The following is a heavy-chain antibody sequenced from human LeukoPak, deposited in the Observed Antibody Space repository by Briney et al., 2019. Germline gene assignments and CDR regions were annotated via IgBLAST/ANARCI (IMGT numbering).Heavy chain of an antibody. Sequence: PGGSLRLSCAASGFTFSSYWMSWVRQAPGKGLEWVANIKQDGSEKCYVDSVKGRFTISRDNAKNSLYLQMNSLRAEDTAVYYCARAIRSLDYYYYGMDVWGQGTTVTVSS. CDR3: ARAIRSLDYYYYGMDV. CDR2: IKQDGSEK. J-gene: IGHJ6*02. CDR1: GFTFSSYW. D-gene: IGHD4-17*01. V-gene: IGHV3-7*01.